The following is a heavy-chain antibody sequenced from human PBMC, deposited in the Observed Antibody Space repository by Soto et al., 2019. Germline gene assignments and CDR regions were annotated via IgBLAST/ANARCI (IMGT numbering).Heavy chain of an antibody. CDR2: ISAYNGNT. D-gene: IGHD3-10*01. Sequence: ASGKVCCQGSWFTLSNYGISWGGQAPGQGLEWMGWISAYNGNTNYAQKLQGRVTMTTDTSTSTAYMELRSLRSDDTAVYYCARGDYYGSGGYFDYWGQGTLVTVSS. CDR3: ARGDYYGSGGYFDY. J-gene: IGHJ4*02. CDR1: WFTLSNYG. V-gene: IGHV1-18*04.